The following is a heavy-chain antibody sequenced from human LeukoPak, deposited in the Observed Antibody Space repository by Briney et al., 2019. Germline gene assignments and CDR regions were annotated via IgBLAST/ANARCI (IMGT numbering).Heavy chain of an antibody. J-gene: IGHJ4*02. Sequence: PGGSLRLSCAASGFTFYTYAMTWVRQAPGKGLEWVSSISGSGDNTYYADSVKGRFTVSRDNSQNTLYLQMNRLRAEDTAVYYCAQPPGDCTGGTCYSFDYWGQGSLVTVSS. CDR1: GFTFYTYA. D-gene: IGHD2-15*01. V-gene: IGHV3-23*01. CDR2: ISGSGDNT. CDR3: AQPPGDCTGGTCYSFDY.